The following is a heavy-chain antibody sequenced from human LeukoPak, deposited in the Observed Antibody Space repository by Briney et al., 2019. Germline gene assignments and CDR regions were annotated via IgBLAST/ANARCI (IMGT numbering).Heavy chain of an antibody. J-gene: IGHJ5*02. D-gene: IGHD3-3*01. CDR1: GYTLTGYY. CDR3: AREDYDFWGGYSNNWFDP. Sequence: ASVSVSCKPSGYTLTGYYMHWMRQAPGRGLKGMGRINAKSGGTNYAQKLQGRVTTTRDTSTSTAYMELSRLRSDDTAVYYCAREDYDFWGGYSNNWFDPWGQGTLVTVSS. V-gene: IGHV1-2*06. CDR2: INAKSGGT.